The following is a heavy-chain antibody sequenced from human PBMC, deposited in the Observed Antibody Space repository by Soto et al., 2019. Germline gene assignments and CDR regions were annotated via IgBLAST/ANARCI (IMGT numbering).Heavy chain of an antibody. CDR1: GFTFRSYG. CDR2: IWYDGSNK. Sequence: QVQLVESGGGVVQPGRSLRLSCAASGFTFRSYGMHWVRQAPGKGLEWVAVIWYDGSNKYYADSVKGRFTISRDNSKNTLYLQMNSLRAEDTAVYYCARADSSSGGMDVWGQGTTVTVSS. CDR3: ARADSSSGGMDV. V-gene: IGHV3-33*01. D-gene: IGHD6-6*01. J-gene: IGHJ6*02.